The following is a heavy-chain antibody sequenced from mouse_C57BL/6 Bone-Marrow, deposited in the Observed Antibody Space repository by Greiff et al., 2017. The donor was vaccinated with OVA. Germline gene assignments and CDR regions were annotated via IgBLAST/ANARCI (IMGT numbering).Heavy chain of an antibody. CDR1: GFTFSDAW. CDR2: IRNKANNHAT. Sequence: EVQRVESGGGLVQPGGSMKLSCAASGFTFSDAWMDWVRQSPEKGLEWVAEIRNKANNHATYYAESVKGRFTISRDDSKSSVYLQMNSLRAEDTGIYYCTRMDGYDNYAMDYWGQGTSVTVSS. V-gene: IGHV6-6*01. CDR3: TRMDGYDNYAMDY. D-gene: IGHD2-2*01. J-gene: IGHJ4*01.